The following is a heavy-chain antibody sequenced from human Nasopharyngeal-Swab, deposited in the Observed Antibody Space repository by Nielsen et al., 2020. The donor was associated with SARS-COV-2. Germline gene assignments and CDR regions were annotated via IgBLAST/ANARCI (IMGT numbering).Heavy chain of an antibody. D-gene: IGHD2-2*01. Sequence: ASVKVSCKTSGYTFTSYGISGVRQAPGQGLEWMGWISAYNGNTKYSQNLQGRVTMTTDTSTRTAYMELRSLRSDDTAVYYCARDLRYCSSISCSCGAIWGQGTMVTVSS. CDR2: ISAYNGNT. J-gene: IGHJ3*02. CDR3: ARDLRYCSSISCSCGAI. V-gene: IGHV1-18*01. CDR1: GYTFTSYG.